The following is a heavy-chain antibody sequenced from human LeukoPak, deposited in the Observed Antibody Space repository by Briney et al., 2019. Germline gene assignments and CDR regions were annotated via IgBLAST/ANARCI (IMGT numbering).Heavy chain of an antibody. D-gene: IGHD3-9*01. CDR1: GGSISTYY. Sequence: SETLSLTCTVSGGSISTYYWSWIRQPPGKGLEWIGYTHYSGNTNYNPSLKSRVTISVDTSKNQFSLKLSSVTAADTAVYYCARHVDTNWFDPWGQGTLVTVSS. CDR3: ARHVDTNWFDP. CDR2: THYSGNT. V-gene: IGHV4-59*08. J-gene: IGHJ5*02.